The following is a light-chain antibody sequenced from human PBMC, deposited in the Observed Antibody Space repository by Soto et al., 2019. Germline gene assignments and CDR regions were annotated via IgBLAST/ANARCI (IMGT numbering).Light chain of an antibody. CDR2: GAS. CDR3: RQYDSSPTFALT. CDR1: QSVSSN. V-gene: IGKV3-15*01. Sequence: EIVMTQSPATLSVSPGERATLSCRASQSVSSNLAWYQQKPGQAPRLLIYGASTRATGIPARFSGSGSGTEFTLTISSLQSEDFAVYYCRQYDSSPTFALTFGGGTKV. J-gene: IGKJ4*01.